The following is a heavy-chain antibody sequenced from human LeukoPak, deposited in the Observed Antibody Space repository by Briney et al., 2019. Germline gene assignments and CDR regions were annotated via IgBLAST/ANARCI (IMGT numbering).Heavy chain of an antibody. V-gene: IGHV1-2*02. CDR3: ARGGIVGATLRIDY. CDR2: INPNSGDT. Sequence: GASVKVSRKASGYTFTGYYMHWVRQAPGQGLEWMGWINPNSGDTKYAQKFQGRVTMTRDTSISTAYMELSRLRSDDTAVFYCARGGIVGATLRIDYWGQGTLVTVPS. J-gene: IGHJ4*02. D-gene: IGHD1-26*01. CDR1: GYTFTGYY.